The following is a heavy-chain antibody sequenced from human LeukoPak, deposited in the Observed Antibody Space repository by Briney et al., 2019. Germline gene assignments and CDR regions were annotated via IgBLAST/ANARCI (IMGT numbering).Heavy chain of an antibody. J-gene: IGHJ4*02. CDR2: IYWDDDK. V-gene: IGHV2-5*02. Sequence: SGPTLVKPTQTLTLTCTFSGFSLSTSGVGVGWIRQPPGKALEWLALIYWDDDKRYSPSLKSRLTITKDTSKNQVVLTMTNMDPVDTATYYCAHRGGYGSGYYPGHPYYFDYWGQGTLVTVSS. D-gene: IGHD3-22*01. CDR3: AHRGGYGSGYYPGHPYYFDY. CDR1: GFSLSTSGVG.